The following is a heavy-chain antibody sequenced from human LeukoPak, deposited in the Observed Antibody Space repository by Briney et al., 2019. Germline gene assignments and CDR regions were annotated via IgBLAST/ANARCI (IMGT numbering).Heavy chain of an antibody. CDR2: ISYDGSNK. D-gene: IGHD3-22*01. CDR3: AKDNYVVITTGYFDY. V-gene: IGHV3-30*18. Sequence: GGSLRLSCAASGSTFSSYGMHWVRQAPGKGLEWVAVISYDGSNKYYADSVKGRFTISRDNSKNTLYLQMNSLRAEDTAVYYCAKDNYVVITTGYFDYWGQGTLVTVSS. CDR1: GSTFSSYG. J-gene: IGHJ4*02.